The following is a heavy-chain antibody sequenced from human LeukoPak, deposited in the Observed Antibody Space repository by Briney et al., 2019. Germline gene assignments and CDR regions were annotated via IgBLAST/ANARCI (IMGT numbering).Heavy chain of an antibody. J-gene: IGHJ4*02. CDR3: ARGSVYSGSSLDY. CDR2: IYYSGST. D-gene: IGHD1-26*01. V-gene: IGHV4-30-4*07. CDR1: GGSISSGGYS. Sequence: SETLSLTCAVSGGSISSGGYSWSWIRQPPGKGLEWIGYIYYSGSTYYNPSLKSRVTISVDTSKNQFSLKLSSVTAADTAVYYCARGSVYSGSSLDYWGQGTLVTVSS.